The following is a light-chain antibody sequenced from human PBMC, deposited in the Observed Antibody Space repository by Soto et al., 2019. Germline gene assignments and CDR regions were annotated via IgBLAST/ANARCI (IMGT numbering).Light chain of an antibody. CDR2: DVS. J-gene: IGLJ2*01. V-gene: IGLV2-14*03. CDR3: SSYTSTSTPVV. CDR1: STDVGGYDH. Sequence: QSALTQPASVSGSPGQSITISCTGTSTDVGGYDHVSWYQNHPGKAPKLVIYDVSLRPSGVSNRFSGSKSGSTASLTISGLQPEDEADYHCSSYTSTSTPVVFGGGTKVTVL.